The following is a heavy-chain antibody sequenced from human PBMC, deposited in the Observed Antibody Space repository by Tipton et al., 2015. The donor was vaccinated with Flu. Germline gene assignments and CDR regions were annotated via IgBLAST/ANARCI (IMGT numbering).Heavy chain of an antibody. CDR1: GVSGFVFGNYG. D-gene: IGHD4-17*01. V-gene: IGHV3-49*04. J-gene: IGHJ4*02. CDR2: IRSEEYGGTP. CDR3: TMTTVTSDFDD. Sequence: SLRLSCIASGVSGFVFGNYGFSWVRLTPGKGLEWVGFIRSEEYGGTPEYATSVRGRFVISRDDSKGLVYLEMNALKVDDTGVYYCTMTTVTSDFDDWGQGTQVTVSS.